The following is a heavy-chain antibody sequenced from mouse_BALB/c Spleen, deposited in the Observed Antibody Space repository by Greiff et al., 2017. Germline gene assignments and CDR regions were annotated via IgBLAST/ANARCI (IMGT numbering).Heavy chain of an antibody. V-gene: IGHV1-9*01. D-gene: IGHD1-2*01. Sequence: QVQLKQSGAELMKPGASVKISCKATGYTFSSYWIEWVKQRPGHGLEWIGEILPGSGSTNYNEKFKGKATFTADTSSNTAYMQLSSLTSEDSAVYYCARKSITTAMDYWGQGTSVTVSS. CDR3: ARKSITTAMDY. J-gene: IGHJ4*01. CDR2: ILPGSGST. CDR1: GYTFSSYW.